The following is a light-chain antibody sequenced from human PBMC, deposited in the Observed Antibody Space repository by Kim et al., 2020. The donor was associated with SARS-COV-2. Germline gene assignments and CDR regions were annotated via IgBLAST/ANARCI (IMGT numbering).Light chain of an antibody. Sequence: CLLGRGQSGFGIAWHQQQRVNSRGLLMKVNRDGSHIEGDGIPDRFSGSTSGAERYLSISSLQPEDEADYYCQTWDTGIRVFGGGTQLTVL. V-gene: IGLV4-69*01. J-gene: IGLJ3*02. CDR2: VNRDGSH. CDR3: QTWDTGIRV. CDR1: RGQSGFG.